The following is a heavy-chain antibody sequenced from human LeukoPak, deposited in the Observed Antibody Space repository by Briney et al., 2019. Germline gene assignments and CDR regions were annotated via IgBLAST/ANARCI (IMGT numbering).Heavy chain of an antibody. J-gene: IGHJ3*02. Sequence: ASVKVSCKASGYTFTSYYMHWVRQAPGQGLEWMGWINPNSGGTNYARKFQGRVTMTRDTSITTAYMELSRLRSDDTAVYFCASDGYSYDYESDIWGQGTMVTVSS. CDR1: GYTFTSYY. CDR3: ASDGYSYDYESDI. V-gene: IGHV1-2*02. D-gene: IGHD5-18*01. CDR2: INPNSGGT.